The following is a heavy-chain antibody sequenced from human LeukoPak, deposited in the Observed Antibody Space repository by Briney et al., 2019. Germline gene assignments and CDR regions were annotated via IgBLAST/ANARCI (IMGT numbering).Heavy chain of an antibody. CDR1: GFTFSSYA. CDR2: ISGSGGST. Sequence: GGSLRLSCAASGFTFSSYAMSWVRQAPGKGLEWVSAISGSGGSTYYADSVKGRFTISRDNSKNTLYLQMNSLRAEDTAVYYCARDGSGIVPAAKAYYYGMDVWGKGTTVTVSS. J-gene: IGHJ6*04. D-gene: IGHD2-2*01. V-gene: IGHV3-23*01. CDR3: ARDGSGIVPAAKAYYYGMDV.